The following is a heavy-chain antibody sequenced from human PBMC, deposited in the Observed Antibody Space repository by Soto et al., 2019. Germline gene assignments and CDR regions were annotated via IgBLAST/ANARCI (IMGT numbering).Heavy chain of an antibody. CDR2: IDWSGVNT. J-gene: IGHJ4*02. CDR1: GFMFDDYD. D-gene: IGHD3-10*01. Sequence: GGSLRLSCAGSGFMFDDYDMSWVRQAPGKGLEWVSGIDWSGVNTSYADSVKGRFIISRDNTKNSLFLQMNSLTAEDTAFYHCARGVYSGGSLPRILDSWGQGTLVTVSS. V-gene: IGHV3-20*01. CDR3: ARGVYSGGSLPRILDS.